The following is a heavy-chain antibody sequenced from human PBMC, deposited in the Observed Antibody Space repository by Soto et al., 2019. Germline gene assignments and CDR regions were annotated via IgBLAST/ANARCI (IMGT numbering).Heavy chain of an antibody. V-gene: IGHV4-31*02. Sequence: SETLSLTCTVSGGSISSGGYYWNRIRQHPGKGLEWIGYISYTGSTYYNPSHKSRVSMSLDTSKNQFSLKVTSVTAADTAVYYCARLHGYCISSSCHGHYAMDVWGQGTTVTVSS. CDR2: ISYTGST. D-gene: IGHD2-2*01. J-gene: IGHJ6*02. CDR3: ARLHGYCISSSCHGHYAMDV. CDR1: GGSISSGGYY.